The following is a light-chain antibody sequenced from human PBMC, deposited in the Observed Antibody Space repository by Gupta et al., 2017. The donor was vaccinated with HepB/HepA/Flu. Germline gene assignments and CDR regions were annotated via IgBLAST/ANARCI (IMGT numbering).Light chain of an antibody. CDR3: QKYHSIPRT. Sequence: DIVMTQSPDSLAVSLGERATINCKSSQSVLYSANNKSFLGWYQRKAGQPPKLLSYWAMTREFGVPDRCSGSGSGTDFTLSISSLQAEDVARYYCQKYHSIPRTFGQGTKVEIK. CDR2: WAM. V-gene: IGKV4-1*01. CDR1: QSVLYSANNKSF. J-gene: IGKJ1*01.